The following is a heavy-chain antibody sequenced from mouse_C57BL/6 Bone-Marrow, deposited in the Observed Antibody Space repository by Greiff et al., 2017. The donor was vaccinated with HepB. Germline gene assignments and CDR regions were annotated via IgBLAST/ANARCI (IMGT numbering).Heavy chain of an antibody. Sequence: DVKLVESGGGLVKPGGSLKLSCAASGFTFSDYGMHWVRQAPEKGLEWVAYISSGSSTIYYADTVKGRFTISRDNAKNTLFLQMTSLRSEDTAMYYCARERGLRAWFAYWGQGTLVTVSA. V-gene: IGHV5-17*01. CDR3: ARERGLRAWFAY. CDR2: ISSGSSTI. D-gene: IGHD2-4*01. J-gene: IGHJ3*01. CDR1: GFTFSDYG.